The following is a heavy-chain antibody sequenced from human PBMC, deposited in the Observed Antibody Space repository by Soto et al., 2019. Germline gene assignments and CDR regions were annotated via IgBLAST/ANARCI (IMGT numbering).Heavy chain of an antibody. CDR3: ARDIVATHYYYYYGMDV. Sequence: PGGSLRLSCAASGFTFSSYSMNWVRQAPGKGLEWVSYISSSSSTIYYADSVKGRFTISRDNAKNSLYLQMNSLRDEDTAVYYCARDIVATHYYYYYGMDVWGQGTTVTVSS. CDR1: GFTFSSYS. J-gene: IGHJ6*02. V-gene: IGHV3-48*02. CDR2: ISSSSSTI. D-gene: IGHD5-12*01.